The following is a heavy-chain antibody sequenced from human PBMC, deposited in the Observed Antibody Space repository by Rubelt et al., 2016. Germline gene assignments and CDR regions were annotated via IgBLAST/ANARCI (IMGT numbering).Heavy chain of an antibody. CDR3: ATGIVVVPAHVPSRDY. CDR2: FDPEDGET. V-gene: IGHV1-24*01. CDR1: GYTLTELS. Sequence: QVQLVQSGAEVKKPGASVKVSCKVSGYTLTELSMHWVRQAPGKGLEWMGGFDPEDGETIYAQKFQGGVTMTEDTSTDTAYMVLSSLRSEDTAVYYCATGIVVVPAHVPSRDYWGQGTLVTVSS. J-gene: IGHJ4*02. D-gene: IGHD2-2*01.